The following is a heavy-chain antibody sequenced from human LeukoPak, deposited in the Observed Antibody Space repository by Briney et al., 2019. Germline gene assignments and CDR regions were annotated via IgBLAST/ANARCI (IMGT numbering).Heavy chain of an antibody. CDR1: GGSISSSSYY. Sequence: SETLSLTCTVSGGSISSSSYYWGWIRQPPGKGLEWIGSIYYSGSTYYNPSLKSRVTISVDTSKNQFSLKLSSVTAADTAVYYCARQDYDSWSGYYLYFDYWGQGTLVTVSS. V-gene: IGHV4-39*01. D-gene: IGHD3-3*01. CDR2: IYYSGST. J-gene: IGHJ4*02. CDR3: ARQDYDSWSGYYLYFDY.